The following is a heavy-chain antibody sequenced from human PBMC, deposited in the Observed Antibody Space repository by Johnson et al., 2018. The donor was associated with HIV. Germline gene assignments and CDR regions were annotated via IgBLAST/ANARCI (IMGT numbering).Heavy chain of an antibody. J-gene: IGHJ3*02. D-gene: IGHD3-22*01. Sequence: QVQLVEYGGGLVKSGGSLRLSCAASGFTFSDYYMSWIRQAPGKGLEWVSYISSSGSTIYYADSVKGRFTISRDNAKNSLYLQMNSLRAEDTAVYYCARAREVYYLDAFDIWGQGTMVTVSS. CDR3: ARAREVYYLDAFDI. V-gene: IGHV3-11*04. CDR2: ISSSGSTI. CDR1: GFTFSDYY.